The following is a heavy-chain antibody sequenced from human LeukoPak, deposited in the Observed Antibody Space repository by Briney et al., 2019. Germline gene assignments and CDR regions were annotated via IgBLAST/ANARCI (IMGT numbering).Heavy chain of an antibody. CDR1: GGTISTYY. D-gene: IGHD2-15*01. J-gene: IGHJ6*02. CDR2: IYYSGST. CDR3: ARGGALPSYYYGMDV. Sequence: ASETLSLTCTVPGGTISTYYWNWIRQPPGKGLEWIGYIYYSGSTNYNPSLKGRVTMSVDTSKNHFSLNLSSVTAADTAVYYCARGGALPSYYYGMDVWGQGTTVTVSS. V-gene: IGHV4-59*01.